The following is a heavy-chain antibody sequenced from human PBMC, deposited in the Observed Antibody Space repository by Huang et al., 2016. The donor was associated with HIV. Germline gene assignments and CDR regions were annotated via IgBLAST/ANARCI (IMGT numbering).Heavy chain of an antibody. CDR2: ISAGGGGT. J-gene: IGHJ4*02. D-gene: IGHD4-17*01. V-gene: IGHV3-23*01. CDR3: GVTTDY. Sequence: EVQLLESGGGLAQPGGSLRLSCAASGFTFSRSDMTWFRQGPGKGLELFSTISAGGGGTFYPASVRDRFTISRHNSKNTLYQQMSSLKAEETAVDYCGVTTDYWGQGTLVSVSS. CDR1: GFTFSRSD.